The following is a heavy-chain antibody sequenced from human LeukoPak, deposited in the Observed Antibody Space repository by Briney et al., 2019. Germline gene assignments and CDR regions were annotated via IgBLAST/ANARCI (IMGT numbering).Heavy chain of an antibody. CDR1: GFTVDSNY. V-gene: IGHV3-53*01. J-gene: IGHJ4*02. CDR2: IYTGGNT. D-gene: IGHD2-2*01. CDR3: ARDFLHSSTSRPFDY. Sequence: GGSLSLSCAASGFTVDSNYLSWVRQAPGKGLEWVSTIYTGGNTYYAASVKGRFTISRDFSKNTVFLHMNSLRAEDTAMYYCARDFLHSSTSRPFDYWGQGTLVTVSS.